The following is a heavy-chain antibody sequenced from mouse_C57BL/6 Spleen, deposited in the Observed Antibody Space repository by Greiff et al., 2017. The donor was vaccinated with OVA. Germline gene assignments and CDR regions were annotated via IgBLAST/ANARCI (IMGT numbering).Heavy chain of an antibody. CDR2: IDPSDSYT. J-gene: IGHJ4*01. CDR3: ARDSSGQRAMDY. V-gene: IGHV1-59*01. CDR1: GYTFTSYW. Sequence: VQLQQPGAELVRPGTSVKLSCKASGYTFTSYWMHWVKQRPGQGLEWIGVIDPSDSYTNYNQKFKDKATLTVDTSSSTAYMQLSSLTSEDSAVYYCARDSSGQRAMDYWGQGTSVTVSS. D-gene: IGHD3-2*02.